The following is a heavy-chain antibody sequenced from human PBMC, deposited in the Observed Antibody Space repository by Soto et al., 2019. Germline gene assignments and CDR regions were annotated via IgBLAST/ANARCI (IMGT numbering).Heavy chain of an antibody. V-gene: IGHV3-33*01. CDR2: IWYDGSNK. CDR3: ARDSSGYSGYEKGDHAFDI. D-gene: IGHD5-12*01. J-gene: IGHJ3*02. Sequence: QVQLVESGGGEVQPGRSLRLSCAASGFTFSSYGMHWVRQAPGKGLEWVAVIWYDGSNKYYADSVKGRFTISRDNSKNTLYLQMNSLRAEDTAVYYCARDSSGYSGYEKGDHAFDIWGQGTMVTVSS. CDR1: GFTFSSYG.